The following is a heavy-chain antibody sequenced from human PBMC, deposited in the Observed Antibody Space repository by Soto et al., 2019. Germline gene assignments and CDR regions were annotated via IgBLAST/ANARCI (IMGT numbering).Heavy chain of an antibody. CDR2: INHSGST. V-gene: IGHV4-34*01. J-gene: IGHJ5*02. Sequence: SSETLSLTCAVYGGSFSGYYWSWIRQPPGKVLEWIGEINHSGSTNYNPSLKSRVTISVDTSKNQFSLKLSSVTAADTAVYYCARGVVLHWFDPWGQGXLVTVYS. CDR3: ARGVVLHWFDP. CDR1: GGSFSGYY. D-gene: IGHD2-15*01.